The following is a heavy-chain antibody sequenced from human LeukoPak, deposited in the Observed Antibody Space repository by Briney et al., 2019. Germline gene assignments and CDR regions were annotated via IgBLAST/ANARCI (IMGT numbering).Heavy chain of an antibody. Sequence: GGSLRLSCAASGFTFSSYSMNWVRQAPGKGLEWVSSISSSSSYIYYADSVKGRFTISRDNAKNSLYLQMNSLRAEDTAVYYCARNPGGYYYMDVWGKGTTDTVSS. CDR1: GFTFSSYS. D-gene: IGHD3-10*01. V-gene: IGHV3-21*01. J-gene: IGHJ6*03. CDR3: ARNPGGYYYMDV. CDR2: ISSSSSYI.